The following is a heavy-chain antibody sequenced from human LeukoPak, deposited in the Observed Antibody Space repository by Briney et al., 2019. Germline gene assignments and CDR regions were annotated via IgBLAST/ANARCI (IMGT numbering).Heavy chain of an antibody. J-gene: IGHJ4*02. Sequence: GSLRLSCAASGFTFSSYEMNWVRRAPGKGLEWVSYISSSGSTIYYADSVKGRFTISRDNAKNSLYLQMNSLRAEDTAVYYCARDDINDYYDSSGYYYDRWGQGTLVTVSS. CDR2: ISSSGSTI. CDR1: GFTFSSYE. CDR3: ARDDINDYYDSSGYYYDR. D-gene: IGHD3-22*01. V-gene: IGHV3-48*03.